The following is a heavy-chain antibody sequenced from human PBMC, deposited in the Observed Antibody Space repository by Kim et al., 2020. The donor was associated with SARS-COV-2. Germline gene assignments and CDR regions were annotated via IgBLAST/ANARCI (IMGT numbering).Heavy chain of an antibody. V-gene: IGHV4-39*01. Sequence: PKGRVTISVDTSKNQFSLKLSSVTAADTAVYYCARGAYDYVWGSYRFIDYWGQGTLVTVSS. J-gene: IGHJ4*02. D-gene: IGHD3-16*02. CDR3: ARGAYDYVWGSYRFIDY.